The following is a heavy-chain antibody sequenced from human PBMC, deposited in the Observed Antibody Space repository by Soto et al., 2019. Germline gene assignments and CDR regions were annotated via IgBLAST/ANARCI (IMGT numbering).Heavy chain of an antibody. J-gene: IGHJ4*02. V-gene: IGHV1-2*02. Sequence: XSVKVSCKASGYTFTGYYMHWVRQAPGQGLEWMGWINPNSGGTNYAQKFQGRVTMTRDTSISTAYMELSRLRSDDTAVYYCATTMAGYDTYDYWGQGTLVTVSS. CDR1: GYTFTGYY. CDR2: INPNSGGT. CDR3: ATTMAGYDTYDY. D-gene: IGHD5-12*01.